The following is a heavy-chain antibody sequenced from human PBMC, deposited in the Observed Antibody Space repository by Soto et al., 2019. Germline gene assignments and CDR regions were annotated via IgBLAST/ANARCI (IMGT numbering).Heavy chain of an antibody. D-gene: IGHD1-26*01. CDR3: AREVGATDTYYYYGMDV. J-gene: IGHJ6*02. V-gene: IGHV1-69*12. CDR1: GGTFSSYA. Sequence: QVQLVQSGAEVKKPGSSVKVSCKASGGTFSSYAISWVRQAPGQGLEWMGGIIPIFGTENYAQKFQGRVTITADESTSTAYMELSSLRSEDTAVYYCAREVGATDTYYYYGMDVWGQGTTVTVSS. CDR2: IIPIFGTE.